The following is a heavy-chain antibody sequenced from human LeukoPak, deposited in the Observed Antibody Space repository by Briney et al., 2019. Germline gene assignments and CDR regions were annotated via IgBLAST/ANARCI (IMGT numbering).Heavy chain of an antibody. CDR1: GGSISSGDYY. J-gene: IGHJ5*02. CDR2: IYYSGST. CDR3: ARHERVAGTRRWLDP. Sequence: SETLSLTCTVSGGSISSGDYYWSWIRQPPGKGLEWIGYIYYSGSTYYNPSLKSRVTISVDTSKNQFSLRLNSVTAADTAVYYCARHERVAGTRRWLDPWGQGTLVTVSS. V-gene: IGHV4-30-4*01. D-gene: IGHD6-19*01.